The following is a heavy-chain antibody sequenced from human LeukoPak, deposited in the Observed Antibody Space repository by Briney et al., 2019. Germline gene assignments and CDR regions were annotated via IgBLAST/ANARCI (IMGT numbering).Heavy chain of an antibody. D-gene: IGHD3-9*01. CDR1: GFTFSSYG. J-gene: IGHJ3*02. CDR2: IWYGGSNK. V-gene: IGHV3-33*06. CDR3: AKSLARHTLTAHDAFDI. Sequence: PGGSLRLSCAASGFTFSSYGMHWVRQAPGKGLEWVAVIWYGGSNKYYADSVKGRFTISRDNSKNTLYLQMNSLRAEDTAVYYCAKSLARHTLTAHDAFDIWGQGTMVTVSS.